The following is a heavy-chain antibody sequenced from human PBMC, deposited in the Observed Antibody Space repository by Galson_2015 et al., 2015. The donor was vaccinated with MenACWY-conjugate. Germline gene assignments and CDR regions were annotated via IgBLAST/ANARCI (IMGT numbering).Heavy chain of an antibody. V-gene: IGHV5-51*01. CDR3: ARRFGYGSGRYGMDV. D-gene: IGHD3-10*01. CDR2: IYPSDSDT. J-gene: IGHJ6*02. Sequence: QSGAEVKSPGESLKISCQVSGYSFTSYSIGWVRQMPGKGLEWMGVIYPSDSDTRYSPSFQGQVTISADRSISTAYLQWSSLRAADTAMYYCARRFGYGSGRYGMDVWGQGTTVTVSS. CDR1: GYSFTSYS.